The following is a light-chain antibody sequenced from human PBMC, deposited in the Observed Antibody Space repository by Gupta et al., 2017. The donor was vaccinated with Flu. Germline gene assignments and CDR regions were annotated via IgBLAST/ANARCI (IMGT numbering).Light chain of an antibody. J-gene: IGLJ3*02. CDR1: NSNIGGGYN. Sequence: VTRNSTGRNSNIGGGYNVHWYQHGPEPAPNLLMYDHSNRHSAVPARFSGSKSGTTASLTITGLQAEDEADYYCQSYDTIMNIWVFGGGTKLTVL. V-gene: IGLV1-40*01. CDR3: QSYDTIMNIWV. CDR2: DHS.